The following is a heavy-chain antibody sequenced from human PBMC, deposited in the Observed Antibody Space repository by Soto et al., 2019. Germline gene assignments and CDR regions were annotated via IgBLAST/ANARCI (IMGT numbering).Heavy chain of an antibody. CDR2: ISGSGGST. D-gene: IGHD5-12*01. CDR3: AKAPSSSEAFTGYSGYDLDY. CDR1: GFTFSSYA. V-gene: IGHV3-23*01. J-gene: IGHJ4*02. Sequence: EVQLLESGGGSVQPGGSLRLSCAASGFTFSSYAMSWVRQAPGKGLEWVSAISGSGGSTYYADSVKGRFTISRDNSKNTLYLQMNSLRAEDTAVYYCAKAPSSSEAFTGYSGYDLDYWGQGTLVTVSS.